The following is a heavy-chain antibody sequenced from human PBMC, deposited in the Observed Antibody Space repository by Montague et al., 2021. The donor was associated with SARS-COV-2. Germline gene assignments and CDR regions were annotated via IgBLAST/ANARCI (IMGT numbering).Heavy chain of an antibody. CDR3: ARGLSGSYSGGWVPVALFDFYHYMDV. J-gene: IGHJ6*03. V-gene: IGHV4-34*01. Sequence: SETLSLTCAVYGGSFSGYYWSWIRRPPGKGLEWIGESNHSGGTSYNPYLKGRVTISVDTSKNQFSLKLTSVTAADTAVYYCARGLSGSYSGGWVPVALFDFYHYMDVWAKGTTVTVSS. CDR1: GGSFSGYY. D-gene: IGHD6-25*01. CDR2: SNHSGGT.